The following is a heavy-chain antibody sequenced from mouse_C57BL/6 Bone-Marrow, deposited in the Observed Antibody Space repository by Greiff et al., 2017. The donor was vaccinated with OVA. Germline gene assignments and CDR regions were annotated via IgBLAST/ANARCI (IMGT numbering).Heavy chain of an antibody. Sequence: EVQLQQSGAELVRPGASVKLSCTASGFNIKDDYMHWVKQRPEQGLEWIGWIDPENGDTAYASKFQGKATITADTSSNTAYLQLSSLTSEDTAVYYCTTGDYAWYFDVWGTGTTVTVSS. CDR2: IDPENGDT. V-gene: IGHV14-4*01. J-gene: IGHJ1*03. CDR3: TTGDYAWYFDV. CDR1: GFNIKDDY. D-gene: IGHD2-4*01.